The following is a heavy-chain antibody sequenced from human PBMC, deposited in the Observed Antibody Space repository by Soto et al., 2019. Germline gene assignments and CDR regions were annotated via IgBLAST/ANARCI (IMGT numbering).Heavy chain of an antibody. V-gene: IGHV4-34*01. J-gene: IGHJ6*02. Sequence: SETLSLTCAVYGGSFSGYYWSWIRQPPGKGLEWIGEINHSGSTNYNPSLKSRVTISVDTSKNQFSLKLSSVTAADTAVYYCARGSAAAGTYYYYYYGMDVWGQGTTVTVSS. D-gene: IGHD6-13*01. CDR1: GGSFSGYY. CDR2: INHSGST. CDR3: ARGSAAAGTYYYYYYGMDV.